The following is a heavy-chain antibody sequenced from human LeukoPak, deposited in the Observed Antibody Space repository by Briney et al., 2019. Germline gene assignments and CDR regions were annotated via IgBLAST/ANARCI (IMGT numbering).Heavy chain of an antibody. CDR2: ISSSGSTI. Sequence: PGGSLRLSCAASGFTFSDYYMSWIRQAPGKGLEWVSYISSSGSTIYYADSVKGRFTISRDNAKNSLYLQMNSLRAEDTAVYYCAITAYYYDSSGYYEDYDFDYWGQGTLVTVSS. CDR1: GFTFSDYY. D-gene: IGHD3-22*01. V-gene: IGHV3-11*01. CDR3: AITAYYYDSSGYYEDYDFDY. J-gene: IGHJ4*02.